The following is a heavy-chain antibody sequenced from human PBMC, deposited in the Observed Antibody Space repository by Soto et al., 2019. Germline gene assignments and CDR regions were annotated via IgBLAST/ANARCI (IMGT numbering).Heavy chain of an antibody. CDR2: INAGNGNT. Sequence: QVQLVQSGAEVKKPGASVKVSCKASGYTFTSYAMHWVRQAPGQGLEGMGWINAGNGNTKYSQKFHGRVTITRDTTSSTAYMELSSLMCEAAGVYSCARDVGASGYWGKGTLVTVSS. J-gene: IGHJ4*02. CDR1: GYTFTSYA. CDR3: ARDVGASGY. V-gene: IGHV1-3*01. D-gene: IGHD1-26*01.